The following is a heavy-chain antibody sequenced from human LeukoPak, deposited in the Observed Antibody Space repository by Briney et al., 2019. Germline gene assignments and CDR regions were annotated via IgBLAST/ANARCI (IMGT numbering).Heavy chain of an antibody. J-gene: IGHJ3*02. V-gene: IGHV3-33*01. CDR2: TWSDGSNK. Sequence: GRSLRLSCVASGFTFSGYGMHWGRQAPGKGLEWVAVTWSDGSNKFDADSVKGRFTISRDNSKNTLYLQMNSLRADDTAVYCCARESPVVPAASYAFDIWGQGTMVTVSS. D-gene: IGHD2-2*01. CDR3: ARESPVVPAASYAFDI. CDR1: GFTFSGYG.